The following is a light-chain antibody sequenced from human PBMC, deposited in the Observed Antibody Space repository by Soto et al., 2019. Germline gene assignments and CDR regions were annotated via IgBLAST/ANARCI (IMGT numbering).Light chain of an antibody. CDR3: NSYTTSNARQIV. J-gene: IGLJ1*01. CDR2: DVS. V-gene: IGLV2-14*01. Sequence: QSALTQPMSVSGPPGQSIPISCTGTSSDVGGYNYVSWYQQLPGKAPKFMIYDVSNRPSGVSTRFSGSKSGNTASLTISGLQAEDEADYYCNSYTTSNARQIVFGTGTKVTVL. CDR1: SSDVGGYNY.